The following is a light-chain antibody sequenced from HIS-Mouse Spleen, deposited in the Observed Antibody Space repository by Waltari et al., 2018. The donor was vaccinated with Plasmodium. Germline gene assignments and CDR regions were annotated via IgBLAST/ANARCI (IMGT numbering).Light chain of an antibody. CDR2: GKN. CDR3: NSRDSSGNHLV. V-gene: IGLV3-19*01. Sequence: SSELTQDPAVSVALGQTVRITCQVDRPRRYYASWYHQKPGQAPVLVIYGKNKRPSGIPDRFSGSSSGNTASLTITGAQAEDEADYYCNSRDSSGNHLVFGGGTKLTVL. CDR1: RPRRYY. J-gene: IGLJ2*01.